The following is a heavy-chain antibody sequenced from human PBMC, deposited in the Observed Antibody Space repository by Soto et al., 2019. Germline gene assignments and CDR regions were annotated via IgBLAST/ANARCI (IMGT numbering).Heavy chain of an antibody. CDR2: IRSKANSYAT. CDR3: TRQVLVAYGDYDFDY. D-gene: IGHD4-17*01. CDR1: GFTFCGSA. V-gene: IGHV3-73*01. J-gene: IGHJ4*02. Sequence: ESGGGLVQPGGSLKLSCAASGFTFCGSAMHWVRQASGKGLEWVGRIRSKANSYATAYAASVKGRFTISRDDSKNTAYLQMNSLKTEDTAVYYCTRQVLVAYGDYDFDYWGQGTLVTVSS.